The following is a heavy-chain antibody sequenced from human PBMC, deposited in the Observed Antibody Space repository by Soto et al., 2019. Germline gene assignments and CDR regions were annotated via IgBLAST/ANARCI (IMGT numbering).Heavy chain of an antibody. Sequence: QVQLVQSGAEVKKPGSSVKVSCKASGGTFSSYAISWVRQAPGQGLEWMGGIIPIFGTANYAQKFQGRVTITADESTSTAYMELSSLRSEDTAVHYCAREGSGSYYEMPDAFDIWGQGTMVTVSS. CDR2: IIPIFGTA. CDR3: AREGSGSYYEMPDAFDI. J-gene: IGHJ3*02. D-gene: IGHD1-26*01. CDR1: GGTFSSYA. V-gene: IGHV1-69*01.